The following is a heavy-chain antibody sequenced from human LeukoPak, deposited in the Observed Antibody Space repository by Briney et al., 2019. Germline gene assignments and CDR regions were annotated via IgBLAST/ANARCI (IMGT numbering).Heavy chain of an antibody. V-gene: IGHV1-2*02. J-gene: IGHJ4*02. CDR2: IHPNNGDT. CDR1: GYTFSGTGWY. CDR3: ARDGPAQMVDLDY. D-gene: IGHD3-10*01. Sequence: ASVKVSCKASGYTFSGTGWYLYWLRQAPGQGLECMGWIHPNNGDTAYAQKFEGRVAMTRDTSISTAYMELRRLRPDDTAVYFCARDGPAQMVDLDYWGQGTLVTVSP.